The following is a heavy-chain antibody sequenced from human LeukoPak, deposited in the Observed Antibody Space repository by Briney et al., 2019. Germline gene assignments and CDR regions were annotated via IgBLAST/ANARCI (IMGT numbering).Heavy chain of an antibody. CDR1: GYTFTGYY. Sequence: ASVKVSCKASGYTFTGYYMHWVRQAPGQGLEWMGWINPNSGGTNYAQKFQGRVTMTRDTSISTAYMELSRLRSDDTAVYYCARDSNPIQLWWPLAKEYYYYYYYMDVWGKGTTVTVSS. CDR3: ARDSNPIQLWWPLAKEYYYYYYYMDV. D-gene: IGHD5-18*01. V-gene: IGHV1-2*02. J-gene: IGHJ6*03. CDR2: INPNSGGT.